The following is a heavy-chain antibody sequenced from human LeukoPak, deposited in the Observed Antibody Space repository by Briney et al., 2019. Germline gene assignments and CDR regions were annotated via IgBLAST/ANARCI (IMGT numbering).Heavy chain of an antibody. CDR2: INHSGST. D-gene: IGHD3-22*01. Sequence: SETLSLTCAVYGGSFSGYYWSWIRQPPGKVLEWIGEINHSGSTNYNPSLKSRVTISVDTSKNQISLKLSSVTAADTAVYYCARVGITMRVVFHHAFDIWGRETMVTVSS. J-gene: IGHJ3*02. CDR1: GGSFSGYY. CDR3: ARVGITMRVVFHHAFDI. V-gene: IGHV4-34*01.